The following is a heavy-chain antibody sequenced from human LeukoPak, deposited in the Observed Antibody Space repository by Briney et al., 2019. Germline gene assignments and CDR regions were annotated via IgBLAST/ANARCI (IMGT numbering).Heavy chain of an antibody. CDR1: GFTVSSHY. CDR2: LYSDRTT. J-gene: IGHJ3*01. Sequence: RGSLRLSCAASGFTVSSHYMNWVRQAPGKGLQWVSVLYSDRTTYYADSVKGRFTISRDNSRSTLYLQMNSLRAEVTAVHFCTRVAYHRVTADQITDAFDVWGRGTAVTVSS. V-gene: IGHV3-66*01. D-gene: IGHD2-21*02. CDR3: TRVAYHRVTADQITDAFDV.